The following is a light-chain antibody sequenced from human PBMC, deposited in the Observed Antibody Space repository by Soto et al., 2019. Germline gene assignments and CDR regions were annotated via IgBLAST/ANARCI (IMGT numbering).Light chain of an antibody. J-gene: IGKJ2*01. Sequence: EIVMTQSPATLSVSPGEGATLSCRASQSVSSHLAWYQQRPGQAPTLLIYGASIGATGIPDKFSGSGSGTDFTLTISSLQSEDFAVYYGQQYYDWSYTFGQGTKLEIK. CDR2: GAS. CDR1: QSVSSH. CDR3: QQYYDWSYT. V-gene: IGKV3-15*01.